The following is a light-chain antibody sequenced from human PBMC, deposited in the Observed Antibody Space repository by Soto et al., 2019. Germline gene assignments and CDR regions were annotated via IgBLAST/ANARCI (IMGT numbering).Light chain of an antibody. V-gene: IGLV2-11*01. Sequence: QSVLTQPRSVSGSPGQSVTISCTGTSSDVGGYNYVSWYQQHPDKAPKLMIYDVGKRPSGVPDRFSGSKSGNTASLTISGLQAEDEADYHCCSYAGSYYVFGIGTKVTVL. CDR1: SSDVGGYNY. CDR2: DVG. CDR3: CSYAGSYYV. J-gene: IGLJ1*01.